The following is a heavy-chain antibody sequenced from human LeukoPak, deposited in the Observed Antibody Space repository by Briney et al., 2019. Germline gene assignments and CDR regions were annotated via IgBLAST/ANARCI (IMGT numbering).Heavy chain of an antibody. D-gene: IGHD4-17*01. CDR3: ARDYGDYPSANWFDP. Sequence: ASVKVSCKASGYTFNNYYMHWARLAPGQGLEWMGWVYPKTGVTNYAQKFQGRVTMTRDTSISTAYMELSRLRSDDTAVYYCARDYGDYPSANWFDPWGQGTLVTVSS. CDR1: GYTFNNYY. V-gene: IGHV1-2*02. J-gene: IGHJ5*02. CDR2: VYPKTGVT.